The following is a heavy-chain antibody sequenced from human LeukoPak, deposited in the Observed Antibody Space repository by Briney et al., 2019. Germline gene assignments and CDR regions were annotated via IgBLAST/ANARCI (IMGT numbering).Heavy chain of an antibody. Sequence: QPGGSLRLSCAASGFTFSSYAMSWVRQAPGKGLEWVSAISGSGGSTYYADSVKGRFTISRDNSKNTLYLQMNSLRAEDTAVYYCAKDHLRGRGSYEHYWGQGTLVTVSS. CDR2: ISGSGGST. CDR1: GFTFSSYA. V-gene: IGHV3-23*01. CDR3: AKDHLRGRGSYEHY. J-gene: IGHJ4*02. D-gene: IGHD1-26*01.